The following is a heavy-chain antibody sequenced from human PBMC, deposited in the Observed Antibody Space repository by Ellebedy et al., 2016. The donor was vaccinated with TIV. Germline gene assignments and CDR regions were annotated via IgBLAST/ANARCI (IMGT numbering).Heavy chain of an antibody. Sequence: AASVKVSCKASGYTFTSYDINWVRQATGQGLEWMGWISAYNGNTNYAQKRQGRVTITTDTSTSTAYMELRRLRSDDTAVYYCARDRRRIVRFLEWFGDRYYGMDVWGQGTTVTVSS. CDR3: ARDRRRIVRFLEWFGDRYYGMDV. V-gene: IGHV1-18*01. J-gene: IGHJ6*02. D-gene: IGHD3-3*01. CDR2: ISAYNGNT. CDR1: GYTFTSYD.